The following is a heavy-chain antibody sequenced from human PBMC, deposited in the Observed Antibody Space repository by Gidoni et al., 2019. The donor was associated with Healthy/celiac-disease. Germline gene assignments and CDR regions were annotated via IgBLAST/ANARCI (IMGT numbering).Heavy chain of an antibody. CDR3: ARVQRKISISTYYDFWSGYPNWFDP. Sequence: QVQLQQWGAGLLKPSETLSLTCAVYGGSFSGYSWSWIRQPPGKGLEWIGEINHSGSTNYNPSLKSRVTISVDTSKNQFSLKLSSVTAADTAVYYCARVQRKISISTYYDFWSGYPNWFDPWGQGTLVTVSS. CDR2: INHSGST. V-gene: IGHV4-34*01. J-gene: IGHJ5*02. D-gene: IGHD3-3*01. CDR1: GGSFSGYS.